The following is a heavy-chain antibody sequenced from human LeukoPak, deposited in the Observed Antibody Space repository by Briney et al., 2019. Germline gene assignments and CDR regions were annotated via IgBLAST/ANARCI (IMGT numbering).Heavy chain of an antibody. D-gene: IGHD7-27*01. CDR1: GGSISSYY. V-gene: IGHV4-38-2*02. CDR3: ARVTGFIDY. CDR2: IYHSGST. J-gene: IGHJ4*02. Sequence: SETLSLTCTVSGGSISSYYWSWIRQPPGKGLEWIGSIYHSGSTYYNPSLKSRVTVSVDTSKNQFSLKLSSVTAADTAVYYCARVTGFIDYWGQGTLVTVSS.